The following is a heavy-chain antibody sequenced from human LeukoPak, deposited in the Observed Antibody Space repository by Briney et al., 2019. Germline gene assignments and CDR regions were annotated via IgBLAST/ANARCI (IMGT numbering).Heavy chain of an antibody. CDR3: ARDSSRSSSSNFDY. Sequence: PGGSLRLSCAASGFTFSNSAMSWVRQAPGKGLEWVSSISGSGSGGSTYYADSVKGRFTISRDNAKNSLYLQMNSLRAEDTAVYYCARDSSRSSSSNFDYWGQGTLVTVSS. J-gene: IGHJ4*02. CDR2: ISGSGSGGST. CDR1: GFTFSNSA. V-gene: IGHV3-23*01. D-gene: IGHD6-6*01.